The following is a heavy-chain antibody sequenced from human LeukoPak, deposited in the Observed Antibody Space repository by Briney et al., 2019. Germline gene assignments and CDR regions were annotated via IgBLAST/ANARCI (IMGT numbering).Heavy chain of an antibody. CDR2: IIPIFGTV. J-gene: IGHJ4*02. CDR3: ARDRGYSYGYLDY. V-gene: IGHV1-69*05. Sequence: SVKVSCKASGGTFSSYAISWVRQAPGQGLEWMGGIIPIFGTVNYAQKFQGRVTITTDESTSTAYMELSSLGSEDTAVYYCARDRGYSYGYLDYWGQGTLVTVSS. D-gene: IGHD5-18*01. CDR1: GGTFSSYA.